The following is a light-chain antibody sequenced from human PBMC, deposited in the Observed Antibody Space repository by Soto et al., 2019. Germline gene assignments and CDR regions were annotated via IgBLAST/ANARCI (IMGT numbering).Light chain of an antibody. CDR2: GAS. Sequence: EIVLTQSPGTLSLSPGERATLSCRASQSVSSSSLAWFQQKPGQAPRLLIYGASSRATGIPDRFSVSGSGRDFTLTISRLEPEDLAVYYCQQYGSSPRTFGQGTKVEIK. J-gene: IGKJ1*01. CDR1: QSVSSSS. CDR3: QQYGSSPRT. V-gene: IGKV3-20*01.